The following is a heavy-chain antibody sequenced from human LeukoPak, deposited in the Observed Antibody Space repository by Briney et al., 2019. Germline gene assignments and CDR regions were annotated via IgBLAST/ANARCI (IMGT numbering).Heavy chain of an antibody. CDR3: ARAYCSGGSCYAVGDYYYYGMDV. D-gene: IGHD2-15*01. CDR2: IGTAGDT. V-gene: IGHV3-13*01. J-gene: IGHJ6*02. Sequence: HPGGSLRLSCAASGFTFSSYDMHWVRQATGKGLEWVSAIGTAGDTYYPGSVKGRFTISRENAKNSLYLQMNSLRAEDTAVYYCARAYCSGGSCYAVGDYYYYGMDVWGQGTTVTVSS. CDR1: GFTFSSYD.